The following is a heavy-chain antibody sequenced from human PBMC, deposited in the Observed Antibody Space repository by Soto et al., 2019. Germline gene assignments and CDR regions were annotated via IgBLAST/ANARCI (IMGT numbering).Heavy chain of an antibody. D-gene: IGHD3-22*01. CDR1: GGSISGYY. J-gene: IGHJ4*02. Sequence: TSETLSLTCTVSGGSISGYYWSWIRQPPGKGLEWIGYMYNTGTTNYNPSLKSRVTISVDMSKNQFSLKLSSVTAADTAVYYCARHITGYYYDSSGYYAFWAPLGYWGQGTLVTVSS. CDR2: MYNTGTT. CDR3: ARHITGYYYDSSGYYAFWAPLGY. V-gene: IGHV4-59*08.